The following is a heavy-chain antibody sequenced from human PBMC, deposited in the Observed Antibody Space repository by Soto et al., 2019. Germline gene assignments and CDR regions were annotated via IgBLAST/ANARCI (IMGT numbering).Heavy chain of an antibody. V-gene: IGHV4-4*02. CDR3: ASSGWSEDFYYYYGMDV. Sequence: SETLSLTCTVSGDSVTRSNWWSWVRQSPGKGLEWIGEIYHSGNTKYNPSLKSRVPISVDKSKNQFSLHLTSVTAADTAVYYCASSGWSEDFYYYYGMDVWGQGTTVTVSS. CDR1: GDSVTRSNW. D-gene: IGHD6-19*01. J-gene: IGHJ6*02. CDR2: IYHSGNT.